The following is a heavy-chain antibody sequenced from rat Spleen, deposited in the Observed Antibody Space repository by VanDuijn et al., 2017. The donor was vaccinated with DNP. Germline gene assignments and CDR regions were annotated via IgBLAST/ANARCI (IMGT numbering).Heavy chain of an antibody. CDR2: INENSRTI. CDR3: ARERAGVDY. CDR1: GFNFKDYW. Sequence: EVKLVESGGGLVQPGRSLKLSCAASGFNFKDYWMGWVRQAPGKGLEWIGEINENSRTINYSPTLKDKFPISRDNAQNTLYLQMSRLGSVDTAIYYCARERAGVDYWGQGVMVTVSS. J-gene: IGHJ2*01. V-gene: IGHV4-2*01. D-gene: IGHD1-2*01.